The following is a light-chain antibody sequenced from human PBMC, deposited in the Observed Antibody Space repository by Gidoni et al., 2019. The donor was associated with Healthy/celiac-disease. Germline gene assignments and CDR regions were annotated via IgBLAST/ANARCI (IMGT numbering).Light chain of an antibody. J-gene: IGKJ5*01. Sequence: EIVLTQSPATLSLSPGERATLSCRASQTISINFLAWYQQKPGQAPRLLVYGASKRAPGIPERFSASEYATDFTLTISRVEPEDLAVYYCQQYAASPPITFGQXTRLEIK. CDR2: GAS. CDR1: QTISINF. V-gene: IGKV3-20*01. CDR3: QQYAASPPIT.